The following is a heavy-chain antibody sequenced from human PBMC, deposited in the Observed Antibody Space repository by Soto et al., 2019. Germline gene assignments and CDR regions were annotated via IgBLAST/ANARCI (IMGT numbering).Heavy chain of an antibody. D-gene: IGHD3-3*01. Sequence: GGSLRLSCAASGFTFSNFAMNWVRQAPGKGLEWVSVISVSGGNTYYADSVKGRFTISRDNSKNTLYLQMNSLRAEDTAVYYCAKVAYLRFLGCADYWGQGTLVTVSS. CDR3: AKVAYLRFLGCADY. V-gene: IGHV3-23*01. CDR2: ISVSGGNT. J-gene: IGHJ4*02. CDR1: GFTFSNFA.